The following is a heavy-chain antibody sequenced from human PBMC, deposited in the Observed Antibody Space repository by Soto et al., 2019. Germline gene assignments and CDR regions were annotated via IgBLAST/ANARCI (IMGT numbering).Heavy chain of an antibody. J-gene: IGHJ4*02. D-gene: IGHD6-6*01. Sequence: KTSETLSLTCSLYSGSLSGYYWSWIRQPPGKGLEWIGEISPSGTTNYSPPLKSRVSISVDTSKNQFSLNLTSLTAADTAVYYCARAPKVSGSAQTRPDFWGQGSLVTVSS. CDR2: ISPSGTT. CDR3: ARAPKVSGSAQTRPDF. V-gene: IGHV4-34*01. CDR1: SGSLSGYY.